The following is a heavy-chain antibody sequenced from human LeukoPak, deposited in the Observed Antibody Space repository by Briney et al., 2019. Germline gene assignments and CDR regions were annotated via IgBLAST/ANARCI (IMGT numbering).Heavy chain of an antibody. CDR3: ARKAYGGNRTFDY. CDR1: GGSISGYY. D-gene: IGHD4-23*01. CDR2: IYYSGST. V-gene: IGHV4-59*12. Sequence: SETLSLTCTVSGGSISGYYWSWIRQPPGKGLEWIGYIYYSGSTNYNPSLKSRVTISVDTSKNQFSLKLSSVTAADTAVYYCARKAYGGNRTFDYWGQGTLVTVSS. J-gene: IGHJ4*02.